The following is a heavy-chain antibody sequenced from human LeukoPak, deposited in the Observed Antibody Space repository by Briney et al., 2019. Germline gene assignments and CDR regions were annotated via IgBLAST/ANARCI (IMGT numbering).Heavy chain of an antibody. D-gene: IGHD1-26*01. V-gene: IGHV3-66*02. J-gene: IGHJ4*02. Sequence: GGSLRLSCAASGFTVSTNYMSWVRRAPGKGLEWVSVIYSGGSTYYADSVKGRFTISRDNSKNTLYLQMNSLRAEDTAVYYCARDRWDSGPYYHDSWGQGTLVTVSS. CDR3: ARDRWDSGPYYHDS. CDR1: GFTVSTNY. CDR2: IYSGGST.